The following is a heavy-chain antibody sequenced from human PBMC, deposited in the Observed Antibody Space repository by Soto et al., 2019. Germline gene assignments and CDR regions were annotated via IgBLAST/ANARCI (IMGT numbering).Heavy chain of an antibody. CDR3: ARGVTFGGVIAPRFDP. D-gene: IGHD3-16*02. V-gene: IGHV4-31*03. Sequence: SETLSLTCIVSGGSIRSGDYYWIWIRHHPGKGLEWIGYIHNSGTTYYIPPLKSRVAMTVDTSKNQLSLKLTSVTAADTAVYYCARGVTFGGVIAPRFDPWGQGTPVTVSS. CDR1: GGSIRSGDYY. J-gene: IGHJ5*02. CDR2: IHNSGTT.